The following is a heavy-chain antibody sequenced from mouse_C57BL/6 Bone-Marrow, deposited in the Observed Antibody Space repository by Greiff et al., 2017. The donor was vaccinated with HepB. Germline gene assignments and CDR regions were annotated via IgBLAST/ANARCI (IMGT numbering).Heavy chain of an antibody. D-gene: IGHD2-4*01. CDR2: ISSGGSYT. CDR1: GFTFSSYG. CDR3: ARPQDDFAWCAY. J-gene: IGHJ3*01. Sequence: DVMLVESGGDLVKPGGSLKLSCAASGFTFSSYGLSWVRQTPDKRLEWVATISSGGSYTYYPASVKGRFTISRDTAKNTLYLQMSSLKSEDTAMYDCARPQDDFAWCAYWGQGTLVTVSA. V-gene: IGHV5-6*02.